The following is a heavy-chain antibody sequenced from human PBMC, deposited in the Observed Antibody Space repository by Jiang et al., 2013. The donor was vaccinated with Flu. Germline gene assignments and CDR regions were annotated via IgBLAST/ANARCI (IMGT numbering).Heavy chain of an antibody. CDR3: ASVKVYSNYDRSVRVLPDY. J-gene: IGHJ4*02. CDR2: IYYSGST. Sequence: QPPGKGLEWIGYIYYSGSTYYNPSLKSRVTISVDTSKNQXSLKLSSVTAADTAVYYCASVKVYSNYDRSVRVLPDYWGQGTLVTVSS. D-gene: IGHD4-11*01. V-gene: IGHV4-30-4*01.